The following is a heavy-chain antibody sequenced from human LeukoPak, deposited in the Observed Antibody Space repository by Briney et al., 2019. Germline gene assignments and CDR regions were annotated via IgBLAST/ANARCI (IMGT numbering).Heavy chain of an antibody. Sequence: GGSLRLSCAASGFTFSSYWMSWVREAPGKGLEWVANIKQDGSEKYYVDSVKGRFTISRDNAKSSLYLQMNSLRADDTALHYCAIIVGATNLFAAGGQGTLVTVSS. CDR2: IKQDGSEK. CDR3: AIIVGATNLFAA. V-gene: IGHV3-7*01. J-gene: IGHJ5*02. D-gene: IGHD1-26*01. CDR1: GFTFSSYW.